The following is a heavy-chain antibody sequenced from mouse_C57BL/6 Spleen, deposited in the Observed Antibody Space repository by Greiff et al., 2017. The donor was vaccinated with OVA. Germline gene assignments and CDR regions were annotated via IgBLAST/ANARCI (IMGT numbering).Heavy chain of an antibody. CDR2: ISDGGSYT. D-gene: IGHD2-5*01. CDR1: GFTFSSYA. CDR3: ARDHSNYVDYAMDY. Sequence: EVQRVESGGGLVKPGGSLKLSCAASGFTFSSYAMSWVRQTPEKRLEWVATISDGGSYTYYPDNVKGRFTISRDNAKNNLYLQMSHLKSEDTAMYYCARDHSNYVDYAMDYWGQGTSVTVSS. V-gene: IGHV5-4*01. J-gene: IGHJ4*01.